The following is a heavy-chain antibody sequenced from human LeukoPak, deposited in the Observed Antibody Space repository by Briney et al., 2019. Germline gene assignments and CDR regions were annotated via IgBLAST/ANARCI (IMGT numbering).Heavy chain of an antibody. Sequence: SETLSLTCAVYGGSFSGYYWSWIRQPPGKGLGWIGEINHSGSTNYNPSLKSRVTISVDTSKNQFSLKLSSVTAADTAVYYCARNKGQQLSRSWFDPWGQGTLVTVSS. V-gene: IGHV4-34*01. J-gene: IGHJ5*02. CDR2: INHSGST. D-gene: IGHD6-13*01. CDR3: ARNKGQQLSRSWFDP. CDR1: GGSFSGYY.